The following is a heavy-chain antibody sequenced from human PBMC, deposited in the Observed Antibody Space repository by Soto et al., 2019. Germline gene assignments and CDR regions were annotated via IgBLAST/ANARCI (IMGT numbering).Heavy chain of an antibody. D-gene: IGHD4-17*01. CDR3: ARENGDDYGWVTDWFDP. J-gene: IGHJ5*02. Sequence: QVQLVQSGAEVKKPGSSVKVSCKASGGTFSSYAISWVRQAPGQGLEWMGRIIPIFGTSNYAQKFQGRVTITAXXSXSXXYMELSSLRSEDTAVYYCARENGDDYGWVTDWFDPWGQGTLVTVSS. CDR2: IIPIFGTS. V-gene: IGHV1-69*12. CDR1: GGTFSSYA.